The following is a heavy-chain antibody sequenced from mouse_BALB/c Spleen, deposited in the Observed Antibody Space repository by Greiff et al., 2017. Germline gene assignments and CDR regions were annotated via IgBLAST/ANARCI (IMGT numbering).Heavy chain of an antibody. V-gene: IGHV5-9*03. CDR3: ARSGYYRYDGPWFAY. CDR2: ISSGGGNT. CDR1: GFTFSSYT. J-gene: IGHJ3*01. Sequence: EVKLMESGGGLVKPGGSLKLSCAASGFTFSSYTMSWVRQTPEKRLEWVATISSGGGNTYYPDSVKGRFTISRDNAKNNLYLQMSSLRSEDTALYYCARSGYYRYDGPWFAYWGQGTLVTVSA. D-gene: IGHD2-14*01.